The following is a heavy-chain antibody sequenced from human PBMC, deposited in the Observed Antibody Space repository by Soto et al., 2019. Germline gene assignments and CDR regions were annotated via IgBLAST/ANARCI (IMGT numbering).Heavy chain of an antibody. D-gene: IGHD2-21*02. Sequence: ASVKVSCKASGYTFSSYAISWVRQAPGQGLEWMGGIIPNFGTANYAQKFQGRVTMTADESTSTDYMELSRLRSEVPGVYYCARDPPVGVVVPANPPPPFDHWGKGT. CDR3: ARDPPVGVVVPANPPPPFDH. CDR1: GYTFSSYA. CDR2: IIPNFGTA. J-gene: IGHJ5*02. V-gene: IGHV1-69*13.